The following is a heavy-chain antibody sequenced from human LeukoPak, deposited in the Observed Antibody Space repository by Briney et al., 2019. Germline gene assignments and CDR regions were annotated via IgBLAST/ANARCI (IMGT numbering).Heavy chain of an antibody. D-gene: IGHD3-10*01. Sequence: SETLSLTCAVYGGSLSGYYWSWICQPPGKGLEWIGEINHSGSTNYNPSLKSRVTISVDTSKNQFSLKLSSVTAADTAVYYCARGIYYGSGSYPPPSDYWGQGTLVTVSS. CDR3: ARGIYYGSGSYPPPSDY. CDR2: INHSGST. V-gene: IGHV4-34*01. J-gene: IGHJ4*02. CDR1: GGSLSGYY.